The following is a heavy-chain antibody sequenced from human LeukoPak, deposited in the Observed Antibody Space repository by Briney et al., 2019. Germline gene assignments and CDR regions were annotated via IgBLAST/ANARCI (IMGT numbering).Heavy chain of an antibody. V-gene: IGHV3-23*01. CDR1: GFTFSNYA. Sequence: PGASLRLSCAASGFTFSNYAMSWVRQAPGKGLAWVSAITCSGGNTYYADSVKGRFTISRDNSRNTVFLQMNSLRAEDTAVYYCAKWGDYDVLTGYYVSDYWGQGTLVTVSS. D-gene: IGHD3-9*01. CDR2: ITCSGGNT. CDR3: AKWGDYDVLTGYYVSDY. J-gene: IGHJ4*02.